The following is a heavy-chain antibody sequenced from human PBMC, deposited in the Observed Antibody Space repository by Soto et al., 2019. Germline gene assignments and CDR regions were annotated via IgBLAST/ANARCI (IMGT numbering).Heavy chain of an antibody. CDR2: ISYDGSNK. V-gene: IGHV3-30-3*01. CDR1: GFTFSSYA. J-gene: IGHJ4*02. CDR3: ARDYYDSSGTFPLDY. D-gene: IGHD3-22*01. Sequence: GGSLRLSCAASGFTFSSYAMHWVRQAPGKGLEWVAVISYDGSNKYYADSVKGRFTISRDNSKNTLYLQMNSPRAEDTAVYYCARDYYDSSGTFPLDYWGQGTLVTVSS.